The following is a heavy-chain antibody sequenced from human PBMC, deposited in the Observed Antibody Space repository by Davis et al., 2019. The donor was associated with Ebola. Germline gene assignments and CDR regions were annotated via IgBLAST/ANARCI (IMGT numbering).Heavy chain of an antibody. D-gene: IGHD1-26*01. Sequence: GGSLRLSCRVSGFSFEAYTINWIRQAPGKGLEWVGLIRSTRFGGTPEFAASVKGRFTISRDDSNSIAYLQLNSLKTEDTAVYYCTRSYSAGYYGWYFDFWGQGTLVTVSS. J-gene: IGHJ4*02. CDR3: TRSYSAGYYGWYFDF. CDR2: IRSTRFGGTP. V-gene: IGHV3-49*03. CDR1: GFSFEAYT.